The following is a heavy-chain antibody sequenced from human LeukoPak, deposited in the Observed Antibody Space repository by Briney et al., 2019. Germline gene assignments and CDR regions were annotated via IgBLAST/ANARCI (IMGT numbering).Heavy chain of an antibody. CDR1: GGSISSSNYY. J-gene: IGHJ5*02. V-gene: IGHV4-39*07. Sequence: SETLSLTCTVSGGSISSSNYYWGWIRQPPGKGLEWIGSIYYSGSTFYSPSLKSRVTISVDTSKNQFSLKLSSVTAADTAVYYCASFKGYYDSSGPNWFDPWGQGTLVTVSS. D-gene: IGHD3-22*01. CDR2: IYYSGST. CDR3: ASFKGYYDSSGPNWFDP.